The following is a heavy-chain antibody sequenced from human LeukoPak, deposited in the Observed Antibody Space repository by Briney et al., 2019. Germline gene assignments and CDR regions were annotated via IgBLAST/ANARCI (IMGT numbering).Heavy chain of an antibody. CDR1: GFTFSSYV. Sequence: GGSLRLSCAASGFTFSSYVMSWVRQAPGKGLEWVSVISGSGGSTYYASSVKGRFTISRDNSKNTLYLQMNSLGAEDTAVYYCARSGRTGYSYGYDNYWGRGTLVTVSS. CDR2: ISGSGGST. V-gene: IGHV3-23*01. CDR3: ARSGRTGYSYGYDNY. J-gene: IGHJ4*02. D-gene: IGHD5-18*01.